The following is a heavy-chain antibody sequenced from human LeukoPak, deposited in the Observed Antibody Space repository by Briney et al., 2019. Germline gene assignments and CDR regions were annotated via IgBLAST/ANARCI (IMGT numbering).Heavy chain of an antibody. CDR2: IYHSGST. CDR3: ARGLRFLEWFHPHRVDP. Sequence: SETLSLTCTVSGGSISSGGYCWSWIRQPPGKGLEWIGYIYHSGSTYYNPSLKSRVTISVDRSKNQFSLKLSSVTAADTAVYYCARGLRFLEWFHPHRVDPWGQGTLVTVSS. CDR1: GGSISSGGYC. V-gene: IGHV4-30-2*01. D-gene: IGHD3-3*01. J-gene: IGHJ5*02.